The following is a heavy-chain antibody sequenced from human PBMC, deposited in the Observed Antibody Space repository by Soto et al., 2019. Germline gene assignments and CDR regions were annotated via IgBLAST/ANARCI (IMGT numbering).Heavy chain of an antibody. J-gene: IGHJ4*02. V-gene: IGHV3-23*01. CDR3: ARDYYDSSGYYYYFDY. CDR2: ISASGANT. D-gene: IGHD3-22*01. CDR1: GFTFSSYA. Sequence: EVQLLESGGGLVQPGGSLRLSCAASGFTFSSYAMTWVRQAPGKALEWVSAISASGANTYYADSVKGRFTISRDSSTNTLYLQMNSLRAEDAAIYYCARDYYDSSGYYYYFDYWGQGTLVTVSS.